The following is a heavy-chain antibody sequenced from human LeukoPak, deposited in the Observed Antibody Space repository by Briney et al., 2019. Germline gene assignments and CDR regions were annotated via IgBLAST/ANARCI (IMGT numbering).Heavy chain of an antibody. CDR2: MYFSGST. V-gene: IGHV4-39*01. Sequence: SETLSLTCTVSGGSVRSSSYYWGWIRQPPGKGLEWIGSMYFSGSTYYKPSLKSRVTISVDTSKNQFSLKLRSVTAADTALYYCASASGGSGTFYRIDYWGQGTLVTVSS. D-gene: IGHD3-10*01. CDR3: ASASGGSGTFYRIDY. CDR1: GGSVRSSSYY. J-gene: IGHJ4*02.